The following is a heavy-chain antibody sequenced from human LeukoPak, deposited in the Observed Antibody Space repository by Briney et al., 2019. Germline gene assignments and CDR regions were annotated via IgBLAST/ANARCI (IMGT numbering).Heavy chain of an antibody. CDR3: AKGVSVPAAISGAFDI. V-gene: IGHV3-48*01. D-gene: IGHD2-2*01. CDR2: IGGSGSPI. J-gene: IGHJ3*02. Sequence: GGSLRLSCAASGFIFSSYAMNWVRQAPGKGPEWVSYIGGSGSPIYYADSVKGRFTISRDNSKNTLYLQMNSLRAEDTAVYYCAKGVSVPAAISGAFDIWGQGTMVTVSS. CDR1: GFIFSSYA.